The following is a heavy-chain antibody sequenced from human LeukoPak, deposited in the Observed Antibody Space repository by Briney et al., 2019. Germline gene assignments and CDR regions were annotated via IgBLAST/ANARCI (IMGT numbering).Heavy chain of an antibody. Sequence: AGGSLRLSCAASGFTFSSYWMSWVRQAPGKGLEWVANIKQDGSEKYYVDSVKGRFTISRDNAKNSLYLQMNSLRAEDTAVYYCAKDVEVMVIAYFDYWGQGTLVTVSS. CDR2: IKQDGSEK. D-gene: IGHD3-22*01. CDR1: GFTFSSYW. CDR3: AKDVEVMVIAYFDY. J-gene: IGHJ4*02. V-gene: IGHV3-7*03.